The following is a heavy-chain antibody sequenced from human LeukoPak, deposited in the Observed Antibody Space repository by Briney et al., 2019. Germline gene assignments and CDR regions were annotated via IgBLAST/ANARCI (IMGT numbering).Heavy chain of an antibody. J-gene: IGHJ4*02. Sequence: ASVKVSCKASGGTFSSYAISWVRQAPGQGLEWMGGIIPIFGTANYAQKFQGRVTITADESTSTAYMELRSLRSDDTAVYYCAREGSSGWWGFDYWGQGTLVTVSS. D-gene: IGHD6-19*01. V-gene: IGHV1-69*01. CDR2: IIPIFGTA. CDR3: AREGSSGWWGFDY. CDR1: GGTFSSYA.